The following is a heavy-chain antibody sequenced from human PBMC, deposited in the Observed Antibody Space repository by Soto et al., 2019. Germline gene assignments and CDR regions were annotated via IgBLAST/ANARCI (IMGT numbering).Heavy chain of an antibody. J-gene: IGHJ4*02. CDR2: IWHDGSNK. D-gene: IGHD3-22*01. CDR3: VRSKGGGYYWD. CDR1: GFIFSHYA. V-gene: IGHV3-33*01. Sequence: QVQLVESGGGVVQPGRSLRLSCAASGFIFSHYAMHWVRQAPGKGLEWVAVIWHDGSNKLYGDSVKGRFTISRDNSKKTVYLQMNSLRDEDTAVYYCVRSKGGGYYWDWGQGTLVIVSS.